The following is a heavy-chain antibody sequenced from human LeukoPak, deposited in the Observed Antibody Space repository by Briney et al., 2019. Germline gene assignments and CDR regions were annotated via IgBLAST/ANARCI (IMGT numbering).Heavy chain of an antibody. J-gene: IGHJ3*02. V-gene: IGHV4-59*11. CDR1: DDSFSSHY. Sequence: SETLSLTCAVSDDSFSSHYWTWIRQPPGKGLEWIGYISYNGSTNYNPSLKSRVTISIDTSKNQFSLQLTSVTAADTAVYYCARDLVTVTKGFDIWGQGTMVSVSS. CDR2: ISYNGST. D-gene: IGHD4-17*01. CDR3: ARDLVTVTKGFDI.